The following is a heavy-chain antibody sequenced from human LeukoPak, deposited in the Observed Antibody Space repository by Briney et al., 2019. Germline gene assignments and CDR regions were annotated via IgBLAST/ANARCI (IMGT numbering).Heavy chain of an antibody. CDR3: AKGSGGNPSRAYFDY. Sequence: GGSLRLSCAASGFTLSTFGVHWVRQAPGKGLEWVAFISYDGSDKDYADSVKGRSTISRDNSKNTLYLQMNSLRAEDTAVYYCAKGSGGNPSRAYFDYWGQGTLVTVSS. CDR2: ISYDGSDK. CDR1: GFTLSTFG. V-gene: IGHV3-30*18. J-gene: IGHJ4*02. D-gene: IGHD4-23*01.